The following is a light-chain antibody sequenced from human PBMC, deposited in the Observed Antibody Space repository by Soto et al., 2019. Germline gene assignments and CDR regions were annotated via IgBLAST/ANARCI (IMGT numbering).Light chain of an antibody. CDR2: DAS. CDR1: QSIGDT. CDR3: QLRANWPWT. V-gene: IGKV3-15*01. Sequence: IVMKIYTATLPVSQGGRATLSCRARQSIGDTVAWYQQKPGQAPRLLMYDASTRATGIPARFSGRGSGTEFTLTSRIVNPEDFAVYYWQLRANWPWTFGQGTKVDIK. J-gene: IGKJ1*01.